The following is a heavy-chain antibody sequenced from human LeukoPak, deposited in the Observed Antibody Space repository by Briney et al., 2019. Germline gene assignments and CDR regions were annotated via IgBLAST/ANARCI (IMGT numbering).Heavy chain of an antibody. Sequence: SETLSLTCAVYGGSFSGYYWSWIRQPPGKGLEWIGEINHSGSTNYNPSLKSRVTISADTSKNQFSLKLSSVTAADTAVYYCARKVTYYDFWSGYFSGIWFDPWGQGTLVTVSS. CDR3: ARKVTYYDFWSGYFSGIWFDP. J-gene: IGHJ5*02. CDR2: INHSGST. V-gene: IGHV4-34*01. D-gene: IGHD3-3*01. CDR1: GGSFSGYY.